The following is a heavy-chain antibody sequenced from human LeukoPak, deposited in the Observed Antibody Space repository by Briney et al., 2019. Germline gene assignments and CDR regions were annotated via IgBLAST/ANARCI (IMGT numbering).Heavy chain of an antibody. Sequence: GGSLRLSCAASGFTFDDYAMHWVRQAPGKGLEWVSGISWNSGSIGYADSVKGRFTISRDNAKNSLYLQMNSLRAEDTALYYCAKDLHIHYYGSGSYYHDAFDIWGQGTMVTVSS. CDR1: GFTFDDYA. V-gene: IGHV3-9*01. D-gene: IGHD3-10*01. CDR3: AKDLHIHYYGSGSYYHDAFDI. CDR2: ISWNSGSI. J-gene: IGHJ3*02.